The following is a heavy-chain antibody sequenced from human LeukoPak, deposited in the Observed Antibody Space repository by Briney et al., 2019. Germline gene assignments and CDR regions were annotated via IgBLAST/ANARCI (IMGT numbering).Heavy chain of an antibody. CDR2: ISSSSSYI. Sequence: PGGSLRLSCAASGFTFSSYTMNWVRQAPGKGLEWVSSISSSSSYIYYGDSMKGRFTISRDNAKNSLYLQMNSLRDDDTAVYYCARDRNYDYIWGSYRPDYFDYWGQGTLVTVSS. V-gene: IGHV3-21*01. J-gene: IGHJ4*02. CDR1: GFTFSSYT. D-gene: IGHD3-16*02. CDR3: ARDRNYDYIWGSYRPDYFDY.